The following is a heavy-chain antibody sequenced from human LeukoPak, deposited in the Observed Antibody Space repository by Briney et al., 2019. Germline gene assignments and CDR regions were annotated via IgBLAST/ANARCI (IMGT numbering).Heavy chain of an antibody. J-gene: IGHJ6*02. V-gene: IGHV4-31*03. Sequence: SETLSLTCTVSGGSISSGDYYWSWIRQHPGKGLEWIGYIYYSGSTYYNPSLKSRVTISIDTSKNQFSLKLSSVTAADTAVYYCARDLVRGVSPYYYGMDVWGQGTPVTVSS. CDR1: GGSISSGDYY. D-gene: IGHD3-10*01. CDR2: IYYSGST. CDR3: ARDLVRGVSPYYYGMDV.